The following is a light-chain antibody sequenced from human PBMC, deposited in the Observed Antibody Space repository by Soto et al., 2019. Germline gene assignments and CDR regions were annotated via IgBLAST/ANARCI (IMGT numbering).Light chain of an antibody. CDR3: HQRYNRLPYT. Sequence: EIVLTQSPATLSLSPGERATLSCRASQSVSTYLAWYQQKPGQAPRLLIYDASNRATGIPAWFSGSGSGTDFTLTISSLEPEDLAIYYCHQRYNRLPYTFGQGTKLEI. CDR1: QSVSTY. V-gene: IGKV3-11*01. J-gene: IGKJ2*01. CDR2: DAS.